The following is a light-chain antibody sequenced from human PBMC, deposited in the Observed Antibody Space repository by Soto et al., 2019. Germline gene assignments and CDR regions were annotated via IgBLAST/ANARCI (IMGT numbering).Light chain of an antibody. CDR1: QPVIPSF. CDR3: QHYYWSPTWT. J-gene: IGKJ1*01. V-gene: IGKV3-20*01. CDR2: GAS. Sequence: PGQRATPSCRASQPVIPSFLALYQQKGGQAPRLLVYGASTRSTGVPDRFSGSGSGTDFTLTISELEPEDFAVYYCQHYYWSPTWTFGPGTKVDIK.